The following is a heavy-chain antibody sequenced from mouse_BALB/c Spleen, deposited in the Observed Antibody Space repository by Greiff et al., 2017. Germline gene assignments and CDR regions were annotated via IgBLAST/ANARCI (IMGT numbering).Heavy chain of an antibody. CDR3: ARSEGNFYFDY. CDR2: ISTYYGDA. CDR1: GYTFTDYA. Sequence: VKLQESGAELVRPGVSVKISCKGSGYTFTDYAMHWVKQSHAKSLEWIGVISTYYGDASYNQKFKGKATMTVDKSSSTAYMELARLTSEDSAIYYCARSEGNFYFDYWGQGTTLTVSS. D-gene: IGHD2-1*01. V-gene: IGHV1S137*01. J-gene: IGHJ2*01.